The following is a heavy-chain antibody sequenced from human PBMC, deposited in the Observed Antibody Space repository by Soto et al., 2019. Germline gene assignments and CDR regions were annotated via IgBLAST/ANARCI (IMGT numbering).Heavy chain of an antibody. Sequence: QVQLVQSGAEVKKPGASVQVSCKTSGYTFTSYAIHWVRQAPGQRLEWMGWINAGNGNTKYSQKLQGRVTITRDTSARTVYLDLSSLRSEDTAVYYCAKEIRPSGDSCWDQWGQGTLITVSS. CDR2: INAGNGNT. J-gene: IGHJ4*02. CDR1: GYTFTSYA. CDR3: AKEIRPSGDSCWDQ. V-gene: IGHV1-3*01. D-gene: IGHD2-15*01.